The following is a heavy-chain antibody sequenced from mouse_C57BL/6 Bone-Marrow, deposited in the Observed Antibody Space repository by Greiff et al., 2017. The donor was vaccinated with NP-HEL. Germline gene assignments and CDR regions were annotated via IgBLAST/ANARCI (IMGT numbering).Heavy chain of an antibody. Sequence: DVMLVESGGGLVKPGGSVKLSCAASGFNFNDSGMHWVRQAPEKGLEWVAYISSGSGTINYADTVKGRFTIARDNAKNTLCLQMTSLRSEDTAMYYCARPELGGTGTTVTVSS. CDR3: ARPEL. CDR2: ISSGSGTI. CDR1: GFNFNDSG. J-gene: IGHJ1*03. V-gene: IGHV5-17*01.